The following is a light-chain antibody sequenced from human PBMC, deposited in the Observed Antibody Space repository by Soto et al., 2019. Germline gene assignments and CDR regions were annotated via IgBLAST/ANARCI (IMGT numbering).Light chain of an antibody. V-gene: IGLV1-40*01. Sequence: QSVLTQPPSVSGAPGQRVTISCTGSSSNIGAGYDVHWYQRLPGTAPKVLIYNNNNRPSGVPDRVSGSKSGTSASLAITGLQAADEADYYCQSYDSSLSGSYVFGTGTKLTVL. J-gene: IGLJ1*01. CDR1: SSNIGAGYD. CDR2: NNN. CDR3: QSYDSSLSGSYV.